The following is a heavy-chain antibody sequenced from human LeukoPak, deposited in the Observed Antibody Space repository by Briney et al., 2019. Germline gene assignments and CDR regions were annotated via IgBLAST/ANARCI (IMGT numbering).Heavy chain of an antibody. J-gene: IGHJ5*02. Sequence: SETLSLTCAVYGGSFSGYYWSWIRQPPGKGLEWIGEINHSGSTNYNPSLKSRVTISVDTSKSQFSLKLSSVTAADTAVYYCARPKGVGALANWFDPWGQGTLVTVSS. CDR3: ARPKGVGALANWFDP. CDR1: GGSFSGYY. V-gene: IGHV4-34*01. D-gene: IGHD1-26*01. CDR2: INHSGST.